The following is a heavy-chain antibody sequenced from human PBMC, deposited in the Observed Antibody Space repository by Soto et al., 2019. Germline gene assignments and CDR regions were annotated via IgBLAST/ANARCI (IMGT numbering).Heavy chain of an antibody. Sequence: GGSLRLSCAASGFTFSSYSMNWVRQAPGKGLEWVSYISSSSSTIYYADSVKGRFTISRDNAKNPLYLQMNSLRDEDTAVYYCARELYYDFWSGYFQKTRNDAFDIWGQGTMVTVSS. V-gene: IGHV3-48*02. CDR1: GFTFSSYS. J-gene: IGHJ3*02. CDR3: ARELYYDFWSGYFQKTRNDAFDI. D-gene: IGHD3-3*01. CDR2: ISSSSSTI.